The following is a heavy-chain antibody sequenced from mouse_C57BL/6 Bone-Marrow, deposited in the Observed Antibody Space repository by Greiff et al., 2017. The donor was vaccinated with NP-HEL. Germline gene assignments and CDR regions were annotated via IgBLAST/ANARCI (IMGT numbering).Heavy chain of an antibody. D-gene: IGHD2-4*01. CDR3: ANDYDGAGAMDY. CDR1: GYSFTSYY. J-gene: IGHJ4*01. V-gene: IGHV1-66*01. Sequence: VKLQQSGPELVKPGASVKISCKASGYSFTSYYIHWVKQRPGQGLEWIGWIYPGSGNTKYNEKFKGKATLTADTSSSTAYMQLSSLTSEDSAVYYCANDYDGAGAMDYWGQGTSVTVSS. CDR2: IYPGSGNT.